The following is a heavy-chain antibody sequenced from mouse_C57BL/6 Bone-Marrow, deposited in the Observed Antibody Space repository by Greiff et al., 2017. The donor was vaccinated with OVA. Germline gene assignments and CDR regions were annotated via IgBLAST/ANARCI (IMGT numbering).Heavy chain of an antibody. CDR2: IRLKSDNYAT. J-gene: IGHJ1*03. CDR1: GFTFSNYW. CDR3: TLAPRYGYFDV. V-gene: IGHV6-3*01. Sequence: EVMLVESGGGLVQPGGSMKLSCVASGFTFSNYWMNWVRQSPEKGLEWVAQIRLKSDNYATHYAESVKGRFTISRDDSKSSVYLQMNNLRAEDTGIYYCTLAPRYGYFDVWGTGTTVTVSS.